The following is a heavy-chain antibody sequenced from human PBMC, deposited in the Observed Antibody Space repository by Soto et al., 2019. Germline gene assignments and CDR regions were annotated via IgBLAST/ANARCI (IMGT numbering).Heavy chain of an antibody. V-gene: IGHV3-23*01. J-gene: IGHJ4*02. CDR3: ARWSYLDY. Sequence: LXLSCAASGFSFGTYALSWVRQAPGKGLEWVSTISGSDGKTFYADAVKGRFSISRDTSQNTLYLQMNSLRADDTAIYYCARWSYLDYWGQGPRVTVSS. CDR2: ISGSDGKT. D-gene: IGHD3-3*01. CDR1: GFSFGTYA.